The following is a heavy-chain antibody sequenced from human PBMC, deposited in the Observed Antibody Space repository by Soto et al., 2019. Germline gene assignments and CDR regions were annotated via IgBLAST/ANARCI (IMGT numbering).Heavy chain of an antibody. V-gene: IGHV3-74*01. D-gene: IGHD6-19*01. J-gene: IGHJ4*02. CDR1: GFTFTKSW. CDR2: VNTDGSDT. Sequence: EVQLIESGGGLVQPGGSLRLSCAASGFTFTKSWMHWVRQTPGKGLEWVSRVNTDGSDTIYADSVKGRFTISRDNAKNTLYLQMNSLTAEDTAMYYCARDQSVSGPTTFYYWGQGALVTVSS. CDR3: ARDQSVSGPTTFYY.